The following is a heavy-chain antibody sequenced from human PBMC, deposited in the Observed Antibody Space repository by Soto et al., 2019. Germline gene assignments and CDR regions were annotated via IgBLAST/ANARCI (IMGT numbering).Heavy chain of an antibody. CDR2: IIPILGIA. Sequence: QVQLVQSGAEVKKPGSSVKVSCKASGGTFSSYTISWVRQAPGQGLEWMGRIIPILGIANYAQKFQGRVTIIADKSTSTAYMELSSLRSEDTAVYYCARDKGATVYAFDIWGQGTMVTVSS. V-gene: IGHV1-69*08. D-gene: IGHD4-17*01. J-gene: IGHJ3*02. CDR1: GGTFSSYT. CDR3: ARDKGATVYAFDI.